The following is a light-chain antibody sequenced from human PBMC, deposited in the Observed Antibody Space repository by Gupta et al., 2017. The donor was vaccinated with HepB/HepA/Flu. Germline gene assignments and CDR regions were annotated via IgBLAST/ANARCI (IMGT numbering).Light chain of an antibody. CDR3: QQVGRSPLEYT. Sequence: EIVLTQSPGTLSLSPGERATLSCRASQTVSINNLDWYQQKPGQAPRRVISGAYRRATGIPDRCSVSGAGTDCTLTIRRRQPEDFAVYYCQQVGRSPLEYTFGQGTKLEIK. CDR1: QTVSINN. V-gene: IGKV3-20*01. CDR2: GAY. J-gene: IGKJ2*01.